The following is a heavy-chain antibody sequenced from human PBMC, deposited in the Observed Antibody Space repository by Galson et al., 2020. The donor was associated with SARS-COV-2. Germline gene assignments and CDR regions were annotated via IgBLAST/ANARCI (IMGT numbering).Heavy chain of an antibody. D-gene: IGHD2-21*01. V-gene: IGHV4-61*02. J-gene: IGHJ4*02. CDR2: TYTSGST. CDR3: ARSPVIGGGYFDY. Sequence: SETLSLTCTVSGDSISSYTYTWSWLRQPAGKAMKWISSTYTSGSTHYNPSLKGRLTIAVDTSKNDISLKLTSGTAADTAVYFCARSPVIGGGYFDYWGQGTLVTVSS. CDR1: GDSISSYTYT.